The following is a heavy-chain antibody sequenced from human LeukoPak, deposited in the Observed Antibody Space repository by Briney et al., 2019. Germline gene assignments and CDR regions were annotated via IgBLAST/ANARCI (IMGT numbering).Heavy chain of an antibody. Sequence: GGSLRLSCAASGFTFSSYSMNWVRQAPGKGLEWVSATGSNGVTYYADSVKGRFTISRDNSKNALYLQMNGLRADDTAVYYCGIRDTSDYYVFWGQGTLVTVSS. J-gene: IGHJ4*02. CDR3: GIRDTSDYYVF. CDR2: TGSNGVT. D-gene: IGHD3-22*01. CDR1: GFTFSSYS. V-gene: IGHV3-23*01.